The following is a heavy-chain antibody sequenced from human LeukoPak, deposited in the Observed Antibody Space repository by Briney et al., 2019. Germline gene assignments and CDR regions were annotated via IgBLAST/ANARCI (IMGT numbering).Heavy chain of an antibody. J-gene: IGHJ4*02. Sequence: GGSLRLSCAASGFTFSSYEMSWVRQAPGKGLKWVSYISSSGSTIYYADSVKGRFTISRDNAKNSLYLQMNSLRAEDTAVYYCASQQWLVQGFDYWGQGTLVTVSS. CDR2: ISSSGSTI. D-gene: IGHD6-19*01. CDR3: ASQQWLVQGFDY. V-gene: IGHV3-48*03. CDR1: GFTFSSYE.